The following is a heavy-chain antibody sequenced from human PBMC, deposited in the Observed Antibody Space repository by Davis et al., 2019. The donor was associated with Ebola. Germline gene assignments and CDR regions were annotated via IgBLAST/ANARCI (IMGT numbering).Heavy chain of an antibody. CDR2: IRYDGSNK. CDR3: AKSGLSFGVVKYHYGMDV. J-gene: IGHJ6*04. Sequence: PGGSLRLSCAASGFTFSSYGMHWVRQAPGKGLEWVAFIRYDGSNKYYADSVKGRLTISRDNSKKTLYLQMNSLRAEDTAVYYCAKSGLSFGVVKYHYGMDVWGKGTTVTVSS. V-gene: IGHV3-30*02. D-gene: IGHD3-3*01. CDR1: GFTFSSYG.